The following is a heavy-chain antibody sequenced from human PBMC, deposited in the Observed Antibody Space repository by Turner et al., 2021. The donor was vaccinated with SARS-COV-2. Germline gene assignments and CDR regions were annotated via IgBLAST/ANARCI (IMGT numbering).Heavy chain of an antibody. D-gene: IGHD2-2*01. CDR2: ISSSSTYI. CDR1: GFTFTSYS. CDR3: ARDCSTTTCEA. V-gene: IGHV3-21*01. J-gene: IGHJ5*02. Sequence: EVQLVESGGGLVKPGGSLRLSCAASGFTFTSYSMNWVRQAPGKVLEWVSSISSSSTYIYYADSVKGRFTISRDNAKNSLYLQMNSLRAEDTAVYYCARDCSTTTCEAWGQGTLVTVSS.